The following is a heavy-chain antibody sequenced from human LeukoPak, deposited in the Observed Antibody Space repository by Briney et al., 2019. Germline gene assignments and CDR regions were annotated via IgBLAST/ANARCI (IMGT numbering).Heavy chain of an antibody. D-gene: IGHD3-22*01. CDR2: ISYDGSNK. V-gene: IGHV3-30-3*01. Sequence: GGSLRLSCAASGFTFSSYAMHWVRQAPGEGLEWVAVISYDGSNKYYADSVKGRFTISRDNSKNTLYLQMNSLRAEDTAVYYCAGALEMYYYDSSGYYSVDYWGQGTLVTVSS. CDR3: AGALEMYYYDSSGYYSVDY. CDR1: GFTFSSYA. J-gene: IGHJ4*02.